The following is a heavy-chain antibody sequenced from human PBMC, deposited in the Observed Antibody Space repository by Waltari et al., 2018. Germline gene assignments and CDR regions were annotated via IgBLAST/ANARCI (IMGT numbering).Heavy chain of an antibody. D-gene: IGHD3-10*01. Sequence: QVQLQQWGAGLLKPSETLSLTCAVYGGSFSGYYWSWIRQPPGKGLEWIGEINHSGSTNYNPSLKSRVTISVDTSKNQFSLKLSSVTAADTAVYYCARAPRITMVQGANRGWFDPWGQGTLVTVSS. V-gene: IGHV4-34*01. J-gene: IGHJ5*02. CDR2: INHSGST. CDR3: ARAPRITMVQGANRGWFDP. CDR1: GGSFSGYY.